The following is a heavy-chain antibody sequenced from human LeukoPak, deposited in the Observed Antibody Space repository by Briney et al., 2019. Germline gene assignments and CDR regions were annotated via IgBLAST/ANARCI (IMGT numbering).Heavy chain of an antibody. CDR1: GGSFSGYY. CDR2: INHSGST. J-gene: IGHJ4*02. Sequence: SETLSLTCAVYGGSFSGYYWSWIRQPPGKGLEWIGEINHSGSTNHNPSLESRVSISVDTSKNQFSLKLSSVTAADTAVYYCARERRYSGSGYYFDSWGQGTLVSVSS. V-gene: IGHV4-34*01. CDR3: ARERRYSGSGYYFDS. D-gene: IGHD5-12*01.